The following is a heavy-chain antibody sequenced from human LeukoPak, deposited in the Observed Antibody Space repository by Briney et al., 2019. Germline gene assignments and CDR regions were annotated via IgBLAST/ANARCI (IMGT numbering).Heavy chain of an antibody. Sequence: ASVKASCKASGYTFTSYYMHWVRQAPGQGLEWMGIINPSGGSTSYAQKFQGRVTMTRDTSTSTAYMELSSLRSEDTAVYYCAIERGGYCSGGSCFDYWGQGTLVTVSS. CDR2: INPSGGST. J-gene: IGHJ4*02. V-gene: IGHV1-46*01. CDR1: GYTFTSYY. CDR3: AIERGGYCSGGSCFDY. D-gene: IGHD2-15*01.